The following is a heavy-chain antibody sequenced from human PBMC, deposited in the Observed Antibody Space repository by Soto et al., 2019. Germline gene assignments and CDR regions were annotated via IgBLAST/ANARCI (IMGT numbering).Heavy chain of an antibody. CDR3: AREWQPTNAFDI. D-gene: IGHD1-1*01. CDR1: GGTFSSYA. CDR2: IIPIFGTA. Sequence: GASVKVSCKASGGTFSSYAISWVRQAPGQGLEWMGGIIPIFGTANYAQKFQGRVTITADESTSTAYMELSSLRSEDTAVYYCAREWQPTNAFDIWGQGTMGTVSS. J-gene: IGHJ3*02. V-gene: IGHV1-69*13.